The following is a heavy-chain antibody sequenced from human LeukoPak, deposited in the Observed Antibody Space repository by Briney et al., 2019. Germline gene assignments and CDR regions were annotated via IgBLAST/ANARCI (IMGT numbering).Heavy chain of an antibody. CDR2: ISSSGSTI. V-gene: IGHV3-48*03. J-gene: IGHJ4*02. CDR1: GFTFSNYE. CDR3: ARDLRALDY. Sequence: GGSLRLSCAASGFTFSNYEMNWVRQAPGKGLEWVSYISSSGSTIYYADSVKGRFTISRDNAKNSLYLQMNSLRAEDTAVYYCARDLRALDYWGQGTLVTVSS.